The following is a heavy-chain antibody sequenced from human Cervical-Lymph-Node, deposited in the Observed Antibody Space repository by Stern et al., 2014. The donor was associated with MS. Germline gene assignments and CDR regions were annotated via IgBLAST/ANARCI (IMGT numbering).Heavy chain of an antibody. J-gene: IGHJ4*02. V-gene: IGHV3-21*01. CDR2: ISRRSRT. CDR1: GFNFSISH. Sequence: VQLVESGGGLVKPGGSLRLSCAASGFNFSISHMHWVRQAPGKGLEWVSSISRRSRTNYADSVRGRFTISRDNAKNSLFLQMNSLRAEETAIYYCARDLRLDYWGQGILVTVSS. CDR3: ARDLRLDY.